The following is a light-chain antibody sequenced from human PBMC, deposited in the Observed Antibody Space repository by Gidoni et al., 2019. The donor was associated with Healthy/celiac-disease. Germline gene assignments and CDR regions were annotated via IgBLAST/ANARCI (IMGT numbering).Light chain of an antibody. J-gene: IGLJ3*02. V-gene: IGLV1-47*01. CDR2: KNN. CDR1: SSNIGSNY. CDR3: AAWDDSLSGRV. Sequence: QSVLTQPTSASGNPGQRVTISCSGSSSNIGSNYVYWYQHLPGTAPKLLLYKNNQRPSGVPCRFSGSQSGTSASLAISGLRSEDEADYYCAAWDDSLSGRVFGGGTKLTVL.